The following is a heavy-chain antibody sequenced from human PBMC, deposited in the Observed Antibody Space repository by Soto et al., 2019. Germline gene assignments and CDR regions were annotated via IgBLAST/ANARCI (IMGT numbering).Heavy chain of an antibody. Sequence: EVQLVESGGGLVKPGGSLRLSCAASGFTFSSYNMNWVRQAPGKGLEWVSSISGSSSYIYYSDSVKGRFTISRDNAKNSLYLQMNSLRAEDTAVYFCARDSSSWYYWGQGPLVTVSS. V-gene: IGHV3-21*01. CDR2: ISGSSSYI. D-gene: IGHD6-13*01. CDR3: ARDSSSWYY. J-gene: IGHJ4*02. CDR1: GFTFSSYN.